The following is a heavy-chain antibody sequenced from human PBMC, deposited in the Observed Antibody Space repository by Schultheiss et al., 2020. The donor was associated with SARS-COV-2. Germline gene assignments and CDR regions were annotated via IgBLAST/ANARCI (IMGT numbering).Heavy chain of an antibody. CDR3: ARRVNDGRWFDP. J-gene: IGHJ5*02. CDR1: GGSFSGYY. Sequence: SETLSLTCAVYGGSFSGYYWSWIRQPPGKGLEWIGSIYYSGSTYYNPSLKSRVTISVDTSKNQFSLKLSSVTAADTAVYYCARRVNDGRWFDPWGQGTLVTVSS. CDR2: IYYSGST. V-gene: IGHV4-34*01. D-gene: IGHD1-1*01.